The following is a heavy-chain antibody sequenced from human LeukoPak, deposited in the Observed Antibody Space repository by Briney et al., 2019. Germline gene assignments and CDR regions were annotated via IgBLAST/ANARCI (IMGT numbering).Heavy chain of an antibody. CDR1: GFTFSSYA. CDR3: AKDRIGGYSYGYPYYFDY. J-gene: IGHJ4*02. CDR2: ISGSGCST. V-gene: IGHV3-23*01. D-gene: IGHD5-18*01. Sequence: GCSLRLPRAACGFTFSSYAMSWVRQAPRKGLEWVPAISGSGCSTYYAHSAKGRFTISRDNSKNTLYLQMNSLRAEDTAVYYCAKDRIGGYSYGYPYYFDYWGQGTLVTVSS.